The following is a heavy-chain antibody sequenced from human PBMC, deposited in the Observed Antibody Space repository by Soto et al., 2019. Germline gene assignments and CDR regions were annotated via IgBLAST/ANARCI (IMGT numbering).Heavy chain of an antibody. CDR3: ISMTTVTSFSDY. Sequence: EVQLVESGGGLVQPGGSLKLSCAASGFTFSASAMHWVRQASGKGLEWVGRIRSKANSYATTYAASVKGRFTITRDDSKNTAYLQMNSLTTEDTAAYYCISMTTVTSFSDYWGQGTLVTVSS. CDR2: IRSKANSYAT. D-gene: IGHD4-17*01. V-gene: IGHV3-73*01. CDR1: GFTFSASA. J-gene: IGHJ4*02.